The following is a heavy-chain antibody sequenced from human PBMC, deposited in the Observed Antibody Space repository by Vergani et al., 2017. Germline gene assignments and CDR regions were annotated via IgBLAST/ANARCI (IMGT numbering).Heavy chain of an antibody. V-gene: IGHV3-15*01. CDR1: GFNFQIYW. J-gene: IGHJ1*01. CDR2: SKSKSDGGTS. CDR3: VPASFFGEFFEH. D-gene: IGHD2/OR15-2a*01. Sequence: EVLLVESGGDLVQPGGSLRLSCEASGFNFQIYWMGWVRQTAEKGLEWVGRSKSKSDGGTSEYAAPTKGRFSISGDYTKNMLYLHMNSLKTEDTGVYYCVPASFFGEFFEHWGLGTLVTVSS.